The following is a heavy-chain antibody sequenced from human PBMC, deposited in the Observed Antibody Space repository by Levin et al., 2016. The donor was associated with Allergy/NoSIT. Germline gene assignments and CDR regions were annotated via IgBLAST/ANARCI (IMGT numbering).Heavy chain of an antibody. CDR2: IYYSGST. J-gene: IGHJ4*02. D-gene: IGHD6-13*01. CDR1: GGSISSYY. CDR3: ARSGYSSSWYDLKEFDY. V-gene: IGHV4-59*01. Sequence: SETLSLTCTVSGGSISSYYWSWIRQPPGKGLEWIGYIYYSGSTNYNPSLKSRVTISVDTSKNQFSLKLSSVTAADTAVYYCARSGYSSSWYDLKEFDYWGQGTLVTVSS.